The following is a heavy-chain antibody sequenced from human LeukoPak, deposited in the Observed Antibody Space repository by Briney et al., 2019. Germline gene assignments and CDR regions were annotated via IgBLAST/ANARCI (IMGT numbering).Heavy chain of an antibody. V-gene: IGHV3-48*01. CDR1: GFTFSNVW. CDR3: ARDRSYYYDSGGYYSDY. CDR2: ISSSSSTI. J-gene: IGHJ4*02. Sequence: GESLRLSCAASGFTFSNVWMSWVRQVPGKGLEWVSYISSSSSTIYYADSVKGRFTISRDNAKNSLYLQMNSLRAEDTAVYYCARDRSYYYDSGGYYSDYWGQGTLVTVSS. D-gene: IGHD3-22*01.